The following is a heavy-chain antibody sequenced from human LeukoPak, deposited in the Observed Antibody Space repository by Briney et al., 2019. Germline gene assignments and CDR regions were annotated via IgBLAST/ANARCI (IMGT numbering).Heavy chain of an antibody. CDR1: GFTFSSYS. CDR2: ISSSSSYI. V-gene: IGHV3-21*01. J-gene: IGHJ4*02. CDR3: ARDQGAYDILTGYPDY. Sequence: PGGSLRLSCAASGFTFSSYSMNWVRQAPGKGLEWVSSISSSSSYIYYADSVKGRFTISRDNAKNSLYLQMNSLRAEDTAVYYCARDQGAYDILTGYPDYWGQGTLVTVSS. D-gene: IGHD3-9*01.